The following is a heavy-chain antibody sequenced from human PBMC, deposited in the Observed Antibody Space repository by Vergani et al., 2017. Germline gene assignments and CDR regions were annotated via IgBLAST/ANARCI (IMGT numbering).Heavy chain of an antibody. CDR1: GFTFSSYG. Sequence: QVQLVESGGGVVQPGRSLRLSCAASGFTFSSYGMHWVRQAPGKGLEGVAVISYDGINKYYADSVKGRFTISRDNSKNTLYLQMNSLRAEDTAVYYCAKDLGAVAGTSPFDYWGQGTLVTVSS. V-gene: IGHV3-30*18. CDR3: AKDLGAVAGTSPFDY. J-gene: IGHJ4*02. CDR2: ISYDGINK. D-gene: IGHD6-19*01.